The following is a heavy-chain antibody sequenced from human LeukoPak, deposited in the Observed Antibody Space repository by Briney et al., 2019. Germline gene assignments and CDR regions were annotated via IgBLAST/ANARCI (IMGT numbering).Heavy chain of an antibody. CDR2: INPNSGGT. Sequence: ASVKVSCKASGYTFTGYYMHWVRQAPGQGLEWMGWINPNSGGTNYAQKFQGRVTMTRDTSISTAYMELSRLRSDDTAVYYCARHYYEGGGYFDYWGQGTLVTVSS. J-gene: IGHJ4*02. CDR3: ARHYYEGGGYFDY. D-gene: IGHD3-22*01. V-gene: IGHV1-2*02. CDR1: GYTFTGYY.